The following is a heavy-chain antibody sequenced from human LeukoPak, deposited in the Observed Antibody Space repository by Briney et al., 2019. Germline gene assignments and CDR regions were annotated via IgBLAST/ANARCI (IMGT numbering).Heavy chain of an antibody. V-gene: IGHV1-2*02. CDR1: GYTFTDHF. J-gene: IGHJ4*02. CDR3: ARMALDGGDSIGFDY. CDR2: INPNIGDA. Sequence: ASVKVSCKASGYTFTDHFIHWVRQAPGQGLEWMGWINPNIGDASYAQKFQDRVTMTRDRSINTAYMELSRLTSDDTAVYYCARMALDGGDSIGFDYWGQGTLVTVSS. D-gene: IGHD2-21*02.